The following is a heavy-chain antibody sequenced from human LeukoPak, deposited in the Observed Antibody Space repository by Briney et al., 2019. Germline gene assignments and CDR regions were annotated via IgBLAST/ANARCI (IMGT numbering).Heavy chain of an antibody. Sequence: ASVKVSCEASGYTLTELSIHWVRQAPGKGLEWMGGFDPEDGETIYARKFQGRVTMTEDTSTDTAYMELSSLRSEDTAVYYCATDLSMELYCSSTSCFTFDYWGQGTLVTVSS. CDR3: ATDLSMELYCSSTSCFTFDY. V-gene: IGHV1-24*01. D-gene: IGHD2-2*02. J-gene: IGHJ4*02. CDR2: FDPEDGET. CDR1: GYTLTELS.